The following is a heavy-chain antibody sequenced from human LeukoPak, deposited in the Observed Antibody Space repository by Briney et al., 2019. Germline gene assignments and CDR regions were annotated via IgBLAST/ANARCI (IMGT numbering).Heavy chain of an antibody. CDR3: ATSYYYDSSGYYYFDY. D-gene: IGHD3-22*01. Sequence: ASVQVSCKASGGTFSSYAISWVRQAPGQGLEWMGGIIPIFGTANYAQKFQGRVTITADESTSTAYMELSSLRSEDTAVYYCATSYYYDSSGYYYFDYWGQGTLVTVSS. J-gene: IGHJ4*02. CDR2: IIPIFGTA. V-gene: IGHV1-69*13. CDR1: GGTFSSYA.